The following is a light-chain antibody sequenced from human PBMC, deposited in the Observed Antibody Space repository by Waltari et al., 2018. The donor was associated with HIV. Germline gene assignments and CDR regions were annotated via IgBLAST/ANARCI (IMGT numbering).Light chain of an antibody. CDR1: QSVSSSY. CDR3: QQYATASFT. CDR2: GAS. J-gene: IGKJ3*01. V-gene: IGKV3-20*01. Sequence: DIVLTQSPGTLSLSPGERATLPCRASQSVSSSYLAWYQQKSGQAPRLLIYGASSRAAGIPDRFSGSGSGTDFSLTIRRLEPEDFAVYFCQQYATASFTFGPGTKVDIK.